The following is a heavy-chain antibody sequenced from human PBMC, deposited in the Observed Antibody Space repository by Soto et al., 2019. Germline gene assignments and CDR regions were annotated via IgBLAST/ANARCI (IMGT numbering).Heavy chain of an antibody. Sequence: QVQLVPSGAEVKKPGASVKVSCKASGYTFTGYYMHWVRQAPGQGLEWMGWINPNSGGTNYAQKFQGWVTMTRDTSISTAYMELSRLRSDDTAVYYCARDRSSGINWFDPWGQGTLVTVSS. V-gene: IGHV1-2*04. CDR1: GYTFTGYY. CDR2: INPNSGGT. CDR3: ARDRSSGINWFDP. D-gene: IGHD6-19*01. J-gene: IGHJ5*02.